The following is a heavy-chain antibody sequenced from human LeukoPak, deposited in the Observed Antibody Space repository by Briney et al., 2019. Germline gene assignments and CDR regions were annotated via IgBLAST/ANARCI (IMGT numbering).Heavy chain of an antibody. CDR1: GYTCTSYA. CDR2: INAGNGNT. J-gene: IGHJ4*02. V-gene: IGHV1-3*01. Sequence: ASVKVSCKASGYTCTSYAMHWVRQAPGQRVEWMGWINAGNGNTTYSQKCQGRVTITRDTSASTAYMELSSLRSEDTAVYYCARSVGAGHYFDYWGQGTLVTASS. CDR3: ARSVGAGHYFDY. D-gene: IGHD1-26*01.